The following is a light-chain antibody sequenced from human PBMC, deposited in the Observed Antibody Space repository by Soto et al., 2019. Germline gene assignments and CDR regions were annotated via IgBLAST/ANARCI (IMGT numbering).Light chain of an antibody. CDR3: QQYGSSPPT. V-gene: IGKV3-20*01. CDR1: QSVSTNY. J-gene: IGKJ1*01. Sequence: EIVLMQSPGTLSLSPGERATLSCRASQSVSTNYLAWYQRKPGQAPRLLIYGASNRATGIPDRFSGSGSGTDFTLTITRLEPEDFAVYYCQQYGSSPPTFGQGTKVEIK. CDR2: GAS.